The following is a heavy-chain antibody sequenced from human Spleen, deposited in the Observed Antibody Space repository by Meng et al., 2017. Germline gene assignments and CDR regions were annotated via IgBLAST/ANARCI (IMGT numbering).Heavy chain of an antibody. CDR2: IYAGDSDT. CDR3: ARHEGPDREFDY. D-gene: IGHD1-14*01. CDR1: GYSFSNYW. Sequence: GESLKISCKGSGYSFSNYWIGWVRQTPGKGLEWMGIIYAGDSDTRYSPSFQGQVTISVDKSITTAYLQWSGLKASDTAMYYCARHEGPDREFDYWGQGTLVTVSS. J-gene: IGHJ4*02. V-gene: IGHV5-51*01.